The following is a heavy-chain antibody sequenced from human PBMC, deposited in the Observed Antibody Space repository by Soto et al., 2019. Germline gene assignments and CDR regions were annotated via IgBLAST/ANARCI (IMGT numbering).Heavy chain of an antibody. V-gene: IGHV4-61*01. Sequence: ASETLSLTCTVSGGSVSSGSYYWSWIRQPPGKGLEWIGYIYYSGSTNYNPSLKSRVTISVDTSKNQFSLKLSSVTAADTAVYYCARGHIVVVPAAIDWFDPWGQGTLVTVS. CDR3: ARGHIVVVPAAIDWFDP. CDR2: IYYSGST. J-gene: IGHJ5*02. D-gene: IGHD2-2*01. CDR1: GGSVSSGSYY.